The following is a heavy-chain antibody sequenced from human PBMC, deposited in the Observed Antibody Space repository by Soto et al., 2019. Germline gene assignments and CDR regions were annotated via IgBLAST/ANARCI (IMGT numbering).Heavy chain of an antibody. J-gene: IGHJ4*02. CDR1: GYTLTELS. V-gene: IGHV1-24*01. CDR3: ATDSPRHDYGGDFDY. CDR2: FDPEDGET. Sequence: ASVKVSCKVSGYTLTELSMHWVRQAPGKGLEWMGGFDPEDGETIYAQKFQGRVTMTEDTSTDTAYMELSSLRSEDTAVYYCATDSPRHDYGGDFDYRGQGTLVTVAS. D-gene: IGHD3-16*01.